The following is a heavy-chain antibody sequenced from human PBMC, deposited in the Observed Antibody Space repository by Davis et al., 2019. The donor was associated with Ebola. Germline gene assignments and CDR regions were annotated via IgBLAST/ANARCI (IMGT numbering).Heavy chain of an antibody. CDR1: GFTFSSYA. D-gene: IGHD3-10*01. Sequence: PGGSLRLSCAASGFTFSSYAMSWVRQAPGKGLEWVSAISGSGGSTYYADSVKGRFTISRDNSKNTLYLQMNSLRAEDTAVYYCAKSLLWFGELYYFDYWGQGTLVTVSS. J-gene: IGHJ4*02. CDR2: ISGSGGST. CDR3: AKSLLWFGELYYFDY. V-gene: IGHV3-23*01.